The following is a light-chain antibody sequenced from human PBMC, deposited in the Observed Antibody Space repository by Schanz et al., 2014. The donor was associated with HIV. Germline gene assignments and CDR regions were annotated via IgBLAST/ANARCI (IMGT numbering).Light chain of an antibody. V-gene: IGKV3-20*01. Sequence: ETVLTQSPATLSLSPGERATLSCRASQSVSSNFLAWYQQKPGQAPRLVIYATSTRAAGIPDRFSGTGSGTDFTLTISSLEPEDFAVYYCQYFGNSGGTFGGGTKVEIK. CDR3: QYFGNSGGT. J-gene: IGKJ4*01. CDR2: ATS. CDR1: QSVSSNF.